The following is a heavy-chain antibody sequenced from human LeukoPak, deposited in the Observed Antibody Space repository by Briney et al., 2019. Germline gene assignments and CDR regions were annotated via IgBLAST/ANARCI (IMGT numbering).Heavy chain of an antibody. CDR1: GYTFTSYY. J-gene: IGHJ4*02. V-gene: IGHV1-46*01. Sequence: ASVKVSCKASGYTFTSYYMHWVRQAPGQGLEWMGIINPSGGSTSYAQKFQGRVTMTRDTSTSTVYMELSSLRSEDTAVYYCATVEREYFDTSGYYDYWGQGTLVTVSS. CDR2: INPSGGST. CDR3: ATVEREYFDTSGYYDY. D-gene: IGHD3-22*01.